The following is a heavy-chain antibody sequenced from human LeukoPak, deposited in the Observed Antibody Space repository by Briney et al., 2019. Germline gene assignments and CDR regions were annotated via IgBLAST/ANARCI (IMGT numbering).Heavy chain of an antibody. Sequence: SETLSLTCTVSGGSISSYYWSWIRQPPGKELEWIGYIYYSGSTNYNPSLKSRVTISVDTSKNQFSLKLSSVTAADTAVYYCARGSSGSRDYWGQGTLVTVSS. D-gene: IGHD6-19*01. CDR1: GGSISSYY. J-gene: IGHJ4*02. CDR2: IYYSGST. CDR3: ARGSSGSRDY. V-gene: IGHV4-59*01.